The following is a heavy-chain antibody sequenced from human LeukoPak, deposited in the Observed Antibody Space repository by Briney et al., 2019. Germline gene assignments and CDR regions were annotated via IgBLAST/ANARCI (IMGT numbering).Heavy chain of an antibody. CDR1: GFTFSRYW. Sequence: GGSLRLSCAPSGFTFSRYWMTWVRQTPEKGLEWVASIKDDGRQKYYVDSVKGRFTVSRDNAKNSAYLQMDSLRAEDTALYYCARDARRGLHPWAREPLVTVSS. V-gene: IGHV3-7*01. CDR2: IKDDGRQK. CDR3: ARDARRGLHP. J-gene: IGHJ5*02.